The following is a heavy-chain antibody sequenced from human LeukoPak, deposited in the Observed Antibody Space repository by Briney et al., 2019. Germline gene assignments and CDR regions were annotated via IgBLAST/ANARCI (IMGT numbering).Heavy chain of an antibody. CDR1: GFTFSNEA. CDR3: ARDPGAFPYFFDC. J-gene: IGHJ4*02. V-gene: IGHV3-23*01. D-gene: IGHD4/OR15-4a*01. CDR2: ISPGGGTT. Sequence: GSLRLSCAVSGFTFSNEAMGWVRQLRGGGLEWVSTISPGGGTTYYAESMKGRFTISRDNSKNTLYLQMNSLRVEDTAVYFCARDPGAFPYFFDCWGQGTLVTVSS.